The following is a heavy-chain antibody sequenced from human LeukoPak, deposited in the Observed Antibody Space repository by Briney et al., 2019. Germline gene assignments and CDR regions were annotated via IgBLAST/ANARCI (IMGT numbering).Heavy chain of an antibody. D-gene: IGHD3-22*01. CDR2: IYPGDSDS. J-gene: IGHJ4*02. Sequence: GESLKISCEGSGYSCISYWIGWVRQGPGKGVEWIGIIYPGDSDSIYSPSFQGQDTTSAAKSISTAYLHWSSLKPSDTALYHCATLRGDYYDTRGYYYFDYWGQGTLVTVSS. V-gene: IGHV5-51*01. CDR1: GYSCISYW. CDR3: ATLRGDYYDTRGYYYFDY.